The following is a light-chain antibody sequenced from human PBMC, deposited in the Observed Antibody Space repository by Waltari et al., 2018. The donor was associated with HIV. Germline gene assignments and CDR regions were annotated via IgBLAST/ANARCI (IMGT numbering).Light chain of an antibody. CDR1: SSNIGSNY. CDR3: AAWDDSLKNYV. J-gene: IGLJ1*01. CDR2: RHH. Sequence: QSVLTQPPSASGTPGQRVAISCSGSSSNIGSNYVYWYQQVPGAAPKLRLYRHHLRHSGVPDRVSGSKSGAAASLAISWLRSDDEADYYCAAWDDSLKNYVFGTGTRVTVL. V-gene: IGLV1-47*01.